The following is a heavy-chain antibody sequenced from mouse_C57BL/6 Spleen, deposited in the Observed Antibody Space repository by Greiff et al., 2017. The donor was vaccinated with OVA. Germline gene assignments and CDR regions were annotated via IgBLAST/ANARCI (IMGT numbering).Heavy chain of an antibody. CDR1: GFNIKDDY. J-gene: IGHJ3*01. CDR2: IDPENGDT. CDR3: TTDYGYAWFAY. V-gene: IGHV14-4*01. D-gene: IGHD2-2*01. Sequence: EVKLMESGAELVRPGASVKLSCTASGFNIKDDYMHWVKQRPEQGLEWIGWIDPENGDTEYASKFQGKATITADTSSNTAYLQLSSLTSEDTAVYYCTTDYGYAWFAYWGQGTLVTVSA.